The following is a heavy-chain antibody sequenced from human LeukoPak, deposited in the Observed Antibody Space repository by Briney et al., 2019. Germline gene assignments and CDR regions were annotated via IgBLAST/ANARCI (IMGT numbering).Heavy chain of an antibody. J-gene: IGHJ5*02. Sequence: GRSLRLSCAASGFTFSSYGMHWVRQAPGKGLEWVAVIWYDGSNKYYADSVKGRFTISRDNSKNTLYLQMNSLRAEDTAVYYYARDSIIYGSGSYYNWFDPWGQGTLVTVSS. D-gene: IGHD3-10*01. CDR3: ARDSIIYGSGSYYNWFDP. CDR2: IWYDGSNK. CDR1: GFTFSSYG. V-gene: IGHV3-33*01.